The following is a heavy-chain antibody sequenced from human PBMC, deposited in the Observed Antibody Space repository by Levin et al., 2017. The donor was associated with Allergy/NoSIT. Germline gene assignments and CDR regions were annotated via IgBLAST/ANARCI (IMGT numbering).Heavy chain of an antibody. J-gene: IGHJ6*04. V-gene: IGHV3-48*01. D-gene: IGHD3-3*01. CDR2: ISSSSNTI. Sequence: ASVKVSCAASGFSFSSYSMNWVRQAPGKGLEWVSYISSSSNTIYYADSVKGRFTISRDNAKNSLYLQMNSLRAEDTAVYYCARSEWNGWGKGTTVTVSS. CDR1: GFSFSSYS. CDR3: ARSEWNG.